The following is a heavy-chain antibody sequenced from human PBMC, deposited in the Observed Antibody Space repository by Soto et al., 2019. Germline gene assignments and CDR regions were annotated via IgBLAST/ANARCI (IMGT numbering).Heavy chain of an antibody. D-gene: IGHD3-22*01. CDR3: ATYEGIVASDAFDI. CDR1: GFTFSSYW. Sequence: PGGSLRLSCAASGFTFSSYWMSWVRQAPGKGLEWVANIKQDGSEKYYVDSVKGRFTISRDSAKNSLYLQMNSLRAEDTAVYYCATYEGIVASDAFDIWGQGTMVTVSS. V-gene: IGHV3-7*02. CDR2: IKQDGSEK. J-gene: IGHJ3*02.